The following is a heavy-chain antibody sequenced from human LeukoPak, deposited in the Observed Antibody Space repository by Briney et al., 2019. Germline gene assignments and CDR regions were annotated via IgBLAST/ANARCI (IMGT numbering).Heavy chain of an antibody. CDR1: GGTFTNYT. CDR2: IIPIFGTT. Sequence: ASVKVSCKASGGTFTNYTINWVRQAPGQGLEWMGGIIPIFGTTNYAQKFQGRVTITADKSTSTAYMDLSSLRSEDTAVYYCARGSKLRYFDDWGQGTLVTVSS. V-gene: IGHV1-69*06. J-gene: IGHJ4*02. D-gene: IGHD3-9*01. CDR3: ARGSKLRYFDD.